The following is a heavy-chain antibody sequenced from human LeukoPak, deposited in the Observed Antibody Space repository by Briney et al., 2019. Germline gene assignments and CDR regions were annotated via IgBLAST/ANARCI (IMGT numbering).Heavy chain of an antibody. Sequence: AGGSLRLSCAASGFTFSTYAMSWVRQAPGKGLEWVSAISGGGISTYYADSVKGRFTISRDNSKNKLYLQMSSLRAEDTALYYCAKNMDRITMVRGVTTSPNWFDPWGQGTLVTVSS. CDR2: ISGGGIST. V-gene: IGHV3-23*01. D-gene: IGHD3-10*01. J-gene: IGHJ5*02. CDR3: AKNMDRITMVRGVTTSPNWFDP. CDR1: GFTFSTYA.